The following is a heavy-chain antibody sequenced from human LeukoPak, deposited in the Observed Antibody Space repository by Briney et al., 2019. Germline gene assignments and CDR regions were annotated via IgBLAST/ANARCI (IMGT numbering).Heavy chain of an antibody. V-gene: IGHV4-59*08. J-gene: IGHJ4*02. CDR3: ARLEYSYSAGLLDY. D-gene: IGHD5-18*01. CDR1: GGSITSYY. Sequence: SETLSLTCTVSGGSITSYYWSWIRQPPGKGPEWIGYISYSGSTNYNPSLKSRVTISLDTSKNQFSLKLSSVTAADTAVYYCARLEYSYSAGLLDYWGQGTLVTVSS. CDR2: ISYSGST.